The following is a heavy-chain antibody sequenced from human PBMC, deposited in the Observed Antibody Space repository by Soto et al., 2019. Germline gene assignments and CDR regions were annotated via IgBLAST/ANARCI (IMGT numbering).Heavy chain of an antibody. D-gene: IGHD3-10*01. CDR3: ARAGYDGSGSPSHAY. V-gene: IGHV4-59*11. CDR2: VHYLVST. CDR1: GGSMSDLF. J-gene: IGHJ4*01. Sequence: SETRSLTCFVSGGSMSDLFWSWIRQSPERGLEWIGYVHYLVSTDYNPSLKSRVTISVDTSKRQFSLRLSSVTAADAAIYYCARAGYDGSGSPSHAYWGPGTEVTVSS.